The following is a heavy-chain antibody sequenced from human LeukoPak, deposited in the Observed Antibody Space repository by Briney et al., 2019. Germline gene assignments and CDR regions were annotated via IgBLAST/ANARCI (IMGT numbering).Heavy chain of an antibody. CDR3: AKDPPHSSGPNSPCFEF. Sequence: ASVKVSYKASGYTFTSYDINWVRQATGQGLEWMGWISPYNDNTEYAQKFQGRVTMTTDTSTSTVYMELRSLRSDDTAMYYCAKDPPHSSGPNSPCFEFWGQGTLVTVSS. J-gene: IGHJ4*02. CDR1: GYTFTSYD. CDR2: ISPYNDNT. V-gene: IGHV1-18*01. D-gene: IGHD6-19*01.